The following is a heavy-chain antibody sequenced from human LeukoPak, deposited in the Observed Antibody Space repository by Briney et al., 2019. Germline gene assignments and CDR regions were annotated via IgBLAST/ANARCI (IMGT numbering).Heavy chain of an antibody. CDR3: AIWIYGSGEIDFDY. D-gene: IGHD3-10*01. J-gene: IGHJ4*02. CDR2: ISSSSSYI. Sequence: GGSLRLSCAASGFTFSSYSMNWVRQAPGKGLEWVSSISSSSSYIYYADSVKGRFTISRDNAKNSLYLQMNSLRAEDTAVYYCAIWIYGSGEIDFDYWGQGTLLTVSS. CDR1: GFTFSSYS. V-gene: IGHV3-21*01.